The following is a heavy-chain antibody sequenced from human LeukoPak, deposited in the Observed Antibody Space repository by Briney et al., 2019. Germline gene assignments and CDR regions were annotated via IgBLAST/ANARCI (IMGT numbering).Heavy chain of an antibody. J-gene: IGHJ4*02. D-gene: IGHD5-24*01. Sequence: GGSLRLSCAASGFTFRSYSMNWVRQAPGKGLEWVSSIRSTGSHIYYADSVKGRFTISRDNAKNSVYLQMNSLRAEDTAVYYCAKDLMGRDGYNPFDYWGQGTLVTVSS. CDR1: GFTFRSYS. CDR3: AKDLMGRDGYNPFDY. V-gene: IGHV3-21*06. CDR2: IRSTGSHI.